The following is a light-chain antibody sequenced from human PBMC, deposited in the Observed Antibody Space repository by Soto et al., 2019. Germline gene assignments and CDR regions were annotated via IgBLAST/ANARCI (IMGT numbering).Light chain of an antibody. V-gene: IGKV3-15*01. CDR1: HSISSH. Sequence: EVVMTQSPATLSVSPGERATLSCRASHSISSHLAWYQQKPGQPPRLLIYGASTRATGVPARFSGSGSGTEFTLTISSLQSEDFGVYYCQQYNNWPPITFGQGTRVEMK. CDR3: QQYNNWPPIT. CDR2: GAS. J-gene: IGKJ5*01.